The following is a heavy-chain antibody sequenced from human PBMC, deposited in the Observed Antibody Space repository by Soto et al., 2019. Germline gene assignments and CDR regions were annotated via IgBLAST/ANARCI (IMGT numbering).Heavy chain of an antibody. D-gene: IGHD2-15*01. J-gene: IGHJ5*02. CDR3: ASEVLGGSRYSRNWFDP. CDR2: IIPIFGTA. V-gene: IGHV1-69*01. CDR1: GGTFSSYA. Sequence: QVQLVQSGAEVKKPGSSVKVSCKASGGTFSSYAISWVRQAPGQGLEWMGGIIPIFGTANYAQKFQARVTITADESRSTAYMELTSLRSEDTAVYYCASEVLGGSRYSRNWFDPWGQGTLVTVSS.